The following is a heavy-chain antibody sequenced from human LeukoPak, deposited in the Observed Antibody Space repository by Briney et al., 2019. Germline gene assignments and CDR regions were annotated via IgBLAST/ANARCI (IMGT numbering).Heavy chain of an antibody. V-gene: IGHV1-2*02. J-gene: IGHJ4*02. Sequence: ASVKDSCQCSGFTYTAYFLHVVRQAPGQGLEWMGWINPNNGDTVYAQELQGRVTMTRDTSISTAYMELSGLRSDDTALYFCSSGRELAGADQTNLDGYWGQGTLVTVSS. CDR2: INPNNGDT. CDR1: GFTYTAYF. D-gene: IGHD1-7*01. CDR3: SSGRELAGADQTNLDGY.